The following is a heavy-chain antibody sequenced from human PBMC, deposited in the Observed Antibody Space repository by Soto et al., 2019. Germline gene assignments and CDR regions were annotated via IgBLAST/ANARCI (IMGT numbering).Heavy chain of an antibody. V-gene: IGHV3-33*01. CDR1: GFTFGSYG. J-gene: IGHJ4*02. Sequence: PGGSLRLSCVASGFTFGSYGMHWVRQAPGKGLEWVAVIWYDGSHTYYADSVKGRFTISRDNSRNTLYLQMNSLRAEDTAVYYCARDRSSYFDYWGQGARVTVS. CDR2: IWYDGSHT. CDR3: ARDRSSYFDY.